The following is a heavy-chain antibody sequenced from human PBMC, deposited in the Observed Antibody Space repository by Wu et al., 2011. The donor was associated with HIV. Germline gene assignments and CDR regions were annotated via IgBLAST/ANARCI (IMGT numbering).Heavy chain of an antibody. Sequence: QVQLVQSGADVKKPGSSVKVSCKASGGTFSSYGITWVRQAPGQGLEWMGGIIPLLGTPNYAQKFQDRVTITTDESTNTAYMELSSLRWEDTAIFYCTRLSYYGDSGYYYFDDWGQGTLVTVSS. D-gene: IGHD3-22*01. J-gene: IGHJ4*02. V-gene: IGHV1-69*05. CDR1: GGTFSSYG. CDR2: IIPLLGTP. CDR3: TRLSYYGDSGYYYFDD.